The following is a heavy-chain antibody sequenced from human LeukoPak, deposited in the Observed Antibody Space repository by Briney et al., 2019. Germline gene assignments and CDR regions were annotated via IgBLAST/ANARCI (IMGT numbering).Heavy chain of an antibody. CDR3: AKPVTRNYDFWSGPPAGFGY. V-gene: IGHV3-48*01. Sequence: PGGSLRLSCAASGFTFTNYGMNWVRQAPGKGLEWISYISTSGNTINYADSAKGRFTISRDNSKNTLYLQMNSLRAEDTAVYYCAKPVTRNYDFWSGPPAGFGYWGQGTLVTVSS. J-gene: IGHJ4*02. CDR2: ISTSGNTI. D-gene: IGHD3-3*01. CDR1: GFTFTNYG.